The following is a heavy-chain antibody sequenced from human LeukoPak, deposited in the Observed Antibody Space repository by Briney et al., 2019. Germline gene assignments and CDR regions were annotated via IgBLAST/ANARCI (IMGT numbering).Heavy chain of an antibody. CDR3: ARVKYSYGYGLN. CDR1: GYSIGSGYY. Sequence: PSETLSLTCTVSGYSIGSGYYWGWIRQPPGKGLEWIGTIYHSGSTYYNPSLKSRVTISVDTSRNQFSLKLSSVTAADTAVYYCARVKYSYGYGLNWGQGTLVTVSS. J-gene: IGHJ4*02. CDR2: IYHSGST. V-gene: IGHV4-38-2*02. D-gene: IGHD5-18*01.